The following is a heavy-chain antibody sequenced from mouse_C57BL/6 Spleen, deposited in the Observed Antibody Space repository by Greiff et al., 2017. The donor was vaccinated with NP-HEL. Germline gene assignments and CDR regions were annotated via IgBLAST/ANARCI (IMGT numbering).Heavy chain of an antibody. D-gene: IGHD4-1*01. CDR1: GYTFTSYW. CDR2: IDPSDSYT. Sequence: VQLKQPGAELVMPGASVKLSCKASGYTFTSYWMHWVKQRPGQGLEWIGEIDPSDSYTNYNQKFKGKSTLTVDKSSSTAYMQLSSLTSEDSAVYYCARLLGDYAMDYWGQGTSVTVSS. V-gene: IGHV1-69*01. J-gene: IGHJ4*01. CDR3: ARLLGDYAMDY.